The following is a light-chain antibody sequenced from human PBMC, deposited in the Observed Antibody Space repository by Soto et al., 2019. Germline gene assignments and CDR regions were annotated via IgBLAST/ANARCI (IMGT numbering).Light chain of an antibody. CDR2: AAC. CDR1: QGIRND. J-gene: IGKJ1*01. CDR3: LQDYNYPRS. V-gene: IGKV1-6*01. Sequence: AIQMTQSPSSLSASVGDRVTITCRASQGIRNDLGWYQQKPGKAPKLLIYAACSLQSGVPSRFSGSGSGTDFTLTISILQPEDFATYYCLQDYNYPRSYGQGTKVEIK.